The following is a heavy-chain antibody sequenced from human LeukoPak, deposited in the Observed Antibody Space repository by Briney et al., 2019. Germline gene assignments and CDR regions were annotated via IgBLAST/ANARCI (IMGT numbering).Heavy chain of an antibody. CDR2: ISGSGGST. CDR1: GFTFSSYA. V-gene: IGHV3-23*01. J-gene: IGHJ6*03. D-gene: IGHD4-11*01. Sequence: PGGSLRLSCAASGFTFSSYAMSWVRQAPGKGLEWVSAISGSGGSTYYADSVKGRFTISRDNSKNTLYLQMNSLRAEDTAVYYCAKDSGLQRIYYYYYYMDVWGKGTTVTVSS. CDR3: AKDSGLQRIYYYYYYMDV.